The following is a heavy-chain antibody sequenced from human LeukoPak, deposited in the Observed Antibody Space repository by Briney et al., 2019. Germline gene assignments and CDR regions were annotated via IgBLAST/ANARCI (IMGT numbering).Heavy chain of an antibody. Sequence: SETLSLTCTVSGGSISSYYWSWLRQPAGKGLEWIGRIYTSGSTNSNPSLKSRVTMSVDTSKNQFSLKLSSVTAADTAVYYCASAPEKAYCGGDCPYYFDYWGQGTLVTVSS. CDR3: ASAPEKAYCGGDCPYYFDY. CDR2: IYTSGST. D-gene: IGHD2-21*02. CDR1: GGSISSYY. V-gene: IGHV4-4*07. J-gene: IGHJ4*02.